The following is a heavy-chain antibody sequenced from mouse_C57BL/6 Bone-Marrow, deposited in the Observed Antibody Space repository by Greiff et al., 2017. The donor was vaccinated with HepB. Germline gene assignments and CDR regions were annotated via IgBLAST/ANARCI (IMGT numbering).Heavy chain of an antibody. CDR3: ARHDYYGSSYVDY. CDR2: ISSGGSYT. Sequence: VQLKQSGGDLVKPGGSLKLSCAASGFTFSSYGMSWVRQTPDKRLEWVATISSGGSYTYYPDSVQGRFTISRDNAKNTLYLQMSSLKSEDTAMYYWARHDYYGSSYVDYWGQGTTLTVSS. D-gene: IGHD1-1*01. J-gene: IGHJ2*01. V-gene: IGHV5-6*01. CDR1: GFTFSSYG.